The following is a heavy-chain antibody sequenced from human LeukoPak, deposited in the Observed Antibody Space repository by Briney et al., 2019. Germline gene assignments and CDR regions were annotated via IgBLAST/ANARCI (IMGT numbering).Heavy chain of an antibody. CDR3: ARGRIVVVPDGNWFDP. CDR1: GGSFSGYY. D-gene: IGHD2-2*01. CDR2: MNHSGST. J-gene: IGHJ5*02. V-gene: IGHV4-34*01. Sequence: SETLSLTCAVYGGSFSGYYCSWSRQPPGKGREWSGGMNHSGSTDDNPSLKRRVPISVHTSKNQFSLKLSSVTAADTAVYYCARGRIVVVPDGNWFDPWGQGTLATVSS.